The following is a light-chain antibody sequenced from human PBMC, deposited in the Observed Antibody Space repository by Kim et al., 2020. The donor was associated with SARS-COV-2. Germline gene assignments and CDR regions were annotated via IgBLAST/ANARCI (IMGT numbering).Light chain of an antibody. CDR2: QDS. CDR1: KLGDKY. V-gene: IGLV3-1*01. Sequence: ESPGQTASITCSGDKLGDKYACWYQQKPGQSPVLVIYQDSKRPSGIPERFSGSNSGNTATLTISGTHAMDEADYYCQAWDSSTEVFGTGTKVTVL. J-gene: IGLJ1*01. CDR3: QAWDSSTEV.